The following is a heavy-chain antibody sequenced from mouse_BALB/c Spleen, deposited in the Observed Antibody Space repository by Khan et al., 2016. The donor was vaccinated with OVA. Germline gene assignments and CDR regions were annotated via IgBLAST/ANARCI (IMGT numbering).Heavy chain of an antibody. CDR1: GYSFTGYF. CDR3: TRIYRSDFDY. CDR2: INPHIGET. V-gene: IGHV1-20*02. Sequence: IQLVQSGPVLVRPGASVKISCKASGYSFTGYFMNWVMQSHGKSLEWIGRINPHIGETFYNQRFKDKATLTVDESSRTAHMELRSLASEDSAVYYCTRIYRSDFDYWGQGTTLTVSS. J-gene: IGHJ2*01. D-gene: IGHD1-1*01.